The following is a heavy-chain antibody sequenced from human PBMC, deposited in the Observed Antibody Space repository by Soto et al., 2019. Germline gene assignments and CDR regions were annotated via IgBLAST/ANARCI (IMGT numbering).Heavy chain of an antibody. J-gene: IGHJ5*02. Sequence: SSETLSLTCTVSGGSISSYCWSWILQPPGKGLEWIGDIYYLGRTNYNPSLKRRVTISVDKSKNQFSLKLTSVTAADTAVYFCARTGKFYYYDMSGLPFDPWGPGVLVTVSS. D-gene: IGHD3-22*01. CDR3: ARTGKFYYYDMSGLPFDP. CDR2: IYYLGRT. V-gene: IGHV4-59*12. CDR1: GGSISSYC.